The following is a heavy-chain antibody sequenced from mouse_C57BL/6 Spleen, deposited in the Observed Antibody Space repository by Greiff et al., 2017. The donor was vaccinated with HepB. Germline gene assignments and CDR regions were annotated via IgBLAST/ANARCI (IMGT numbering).Heavy chain of an antibody. CDR1: GYTFTSYW. J-gene: IGHJ1*03. V-gene: IGHV1-69*01. CDR2: IDPSDSYT. Sequence: QVQLQQPGAELVMPGASVKLSCKASGYTFTSYWMHWVKQRPGQGLEWIGEIDPSDSYTNYNQKFKGKSTLTVDKSSITAYMQLSSLTSEDSAVYYCARDYGSSYWYFDVWGTGTTVTVSS. CDR3: ARDYGSSYWYFDV. D-gene: IGHD1-1*01.